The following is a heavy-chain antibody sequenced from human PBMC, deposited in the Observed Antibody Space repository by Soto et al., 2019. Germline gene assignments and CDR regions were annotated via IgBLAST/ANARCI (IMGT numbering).Heavy chain of an antibody. V-gene: IGHV3-23*01. CDR1: GFTFSSYA. Sequence: EVQLLESGGGLVQPGGSLRLSCAASGFTFSSYAMSWVRQAPGKGLEWVSAISGSGGSTYYADSVKGRFTISRDNSKNTLYLQMNSLRVEDTAVYYCATGRGVNFYYGMDVWGQGTTVTVSS. J-gene: IGHJ6*02. D-gene: IGHD3-10*01. CDR2: ISGSGGST. CDR3: ATGRGVNFYYGMDV.